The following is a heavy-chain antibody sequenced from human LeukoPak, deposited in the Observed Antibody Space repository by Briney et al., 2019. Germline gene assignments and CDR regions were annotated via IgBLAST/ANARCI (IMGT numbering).Heavy chain of an antibody. CDR2: IYPGDSDT. CDR1: GYSFTSYW. Sequence: GESLKISCKGSGYSFTSYWIGWVRQMPGKGLEWMGIIYPGDSDTRYSPSFQGQVTISADKSINTAYLQWSSLKASDTAMYYCARLTSRGPIAVAPGGFDYWGQGTLVTVSS. V-gene: IGHV5-51*01. D-gene: IGHD6-19*01. CDR3: ARLTSRGPIAVAPGGFDY. J-gene: IGHJ4*01.